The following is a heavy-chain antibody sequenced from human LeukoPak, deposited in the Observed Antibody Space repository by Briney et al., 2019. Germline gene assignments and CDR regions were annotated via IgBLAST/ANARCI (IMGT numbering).Heavy chain of an antibody. Sequence: PGGSLRLSCAASGFTFDDYAMHWVRQAPGKGLEWVPGISWNSGSIGYADSVKGRFTISRDNAKNSLYLQMNSLRAEDTALYYCAKDHYTVTNGYLDYWGQGTLVTVSS. V-gene: IGHV3-9*01. CDR3: AKDHYTVTNGYLDY. CDR2: ISWNSGSI. J-gene: IGHJ4*02. D-gene: IGHD4-17*01. CDR1: GFTFDDYA.